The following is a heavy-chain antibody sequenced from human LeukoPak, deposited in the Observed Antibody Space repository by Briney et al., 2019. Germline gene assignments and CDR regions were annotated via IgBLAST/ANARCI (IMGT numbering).Heavy chain of an antibody. J-gene: IGHJ6*02. V-gene: IGHV3-43*02. Sequence: GGSLRLSCVASEFTFEDYAMSWVRQVPGKGLEWASLVSGDGYTTYYADSVKGRFSISRDNRKNSLYLQMNSLRADDTALYYCAKEVVEVIPTAVDGELYFYYYGMDVWGQGTTVIVSS. CDR2: VSGDGYTT. CDR3: AKEVVEVIPTAVDGELYFYYYGMDV. D-gene: IGHD2-2*01. CDR1: EFTFEDYA.